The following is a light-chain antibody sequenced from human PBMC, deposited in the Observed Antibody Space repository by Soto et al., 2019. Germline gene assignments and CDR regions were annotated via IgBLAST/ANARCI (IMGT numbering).Light chain of an antibody. V-gene: IGLV2-23*01. Sequence: SPGQSITISCTGTSSDVGGYNLVSWYQQHPGRAPKLIIYEGTKRPSGVSDRFSVSKSGNTASLTISGLQADDEADYHCCSYAGRSILVFGTGTKVTVL. J-gene: IGLJ1*01. CDR1: SSDVGGYNL. CDR3: CSYAGRSILV. CDR2: EGT.